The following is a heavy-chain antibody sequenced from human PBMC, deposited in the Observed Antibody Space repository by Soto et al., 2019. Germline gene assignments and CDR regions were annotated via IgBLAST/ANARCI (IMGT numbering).Heavy chain of an antibody. CDR1: GFTFRSYS. CDR2: ISTTSSDI. V-gene: IGHV3-21*01. D-gene: IGHD4-17*01. Sequence: EVQLVESGGGLVKPGGSLRLSCEASGFTFRSYSMNWVRQAPGKGLEWVSSISTTSSDIYYGDSVKGRFTISRDNAKNSLFLQMNSLRAEDTAIYYCAREGDDYGDYKRAFDIWGQGTTVTVSS. J-gene: IGHJ3*02. CDR3: AREGDDYGDYKRAFDI.